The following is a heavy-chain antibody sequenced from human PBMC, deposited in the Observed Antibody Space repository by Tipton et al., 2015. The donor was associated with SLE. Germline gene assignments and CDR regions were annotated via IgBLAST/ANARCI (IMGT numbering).Heavy chain of an antibody. Sequence: QLVQSGAEVKKPGSSVKVSYKASGGTFSSYAISWVRQAPGQGLEWMGGIIPLFGTANYAQKLQGRVTIIADESTNTVYMELSSLRSEDTAVYYCARGVTSIDAFDIWGQGTMVTVSS. CDR2: IIPLFGTA. V-gene: IGHV1-69*01. CDR3: ARGVTSIDAFDI. J-gene: IGHJ3*02. CDR1: GGTFSSYA.